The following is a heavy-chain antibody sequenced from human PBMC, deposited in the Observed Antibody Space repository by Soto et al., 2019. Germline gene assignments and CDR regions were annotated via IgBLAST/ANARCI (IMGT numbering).Heavy chain of an antibody. D-gene: IGHD3-3*01. Sequence: EVRLVESGGALVQPGGSLRLSCAASGVTLGDYWMNWVRQAPGKGLEWVANIGQDGSEKNYVDSVKGRFTISRDNARNSLYLQRSDRRVEDTALYFCAGGIGLESEIWGPGTHVAV. CDR1: GVTLGDYW. J-gene: IGHJ4*02. CDR2: IGQDGSEK. CDR3: AGGIGLESEI. V-gene: IGHV3-7*05.